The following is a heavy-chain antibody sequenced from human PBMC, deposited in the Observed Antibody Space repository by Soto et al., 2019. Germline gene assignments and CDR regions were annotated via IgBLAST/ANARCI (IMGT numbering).Heavy chain of an antibody. CDR1: GGSFSGYY. V-gene: IGHV4-34*01. J-gene: IGHJ4*02. Sequence: SETLSLTSAAYGGSFSGYYWSWFRQPPRKGLEWNREINHSGSTNYNPSIKSRVTISVDTTKNQFSLKLSSVTAADTAVYYCARGIQQDIVVVPAAMGPRNFDYWGQGTLVTAPQ. CDR3: ARGIQQDIVVVPAAMGPRNFDY. CDR2: INHSGST. D-gene: IGHD2-2*01.